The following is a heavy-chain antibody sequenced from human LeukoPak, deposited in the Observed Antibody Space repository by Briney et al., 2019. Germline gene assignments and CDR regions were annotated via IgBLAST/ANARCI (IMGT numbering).Heavy chain of an antibody. CDR2: ISYDGSNK. J-gene: IGHJ6*02. CDR1: GFTFSSYA. Sequence: PGGSLRLSCAASGFTFSSYAMHWVRQAPGKGLEWVAVISYDGSNKYYADSVKGRFTISRDNSENTLYLQMNSLRAEDTAVYYCAKDHHYDFWSGPSFYGMDVWGQGTTVTVSS. D-gene: IGHD3-3*01. V-gene: IGHV3-30-3*01. CDR3: AKDHHYDFWSGPSFYGMDV.